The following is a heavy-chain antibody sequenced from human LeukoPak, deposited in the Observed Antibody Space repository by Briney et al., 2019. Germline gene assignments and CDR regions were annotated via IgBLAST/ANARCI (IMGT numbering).Heavy chain of an antibody. CDR3: ARSVGSSSWFGT. CDR1: GGTFSSYA. Sequence: SVKVSCKASGGTFSSYAISWVRQAPRQGLEWMGGIIPIFGTANYAQKFQGRVTITADKSTSTAYMELSSLRSEDTAVYYCARSVGSSSWFGTWGQGTLVTVSS. CDR2: IIPIFGTA. D-gene: IGHD6-13*01. V-gene: IGHV1-69*06. J-gene: IGHJ5*02.